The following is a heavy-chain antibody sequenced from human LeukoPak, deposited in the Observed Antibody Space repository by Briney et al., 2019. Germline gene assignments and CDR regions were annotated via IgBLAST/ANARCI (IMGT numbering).Heavy chain of an antibody. D-gene: IGHD2-2*02. V-gene: IGHV1-69*13. CDR2: IIPIFGTA. CDR3: ARVERDCSSTSCYSISLDY. J-gene: IGHJ4*02. CDR1: GGTFSSYA. Sequence: SVMVSCKASGGTFSSYAISWVRQAPGQGLEWMGGIIPIFGTANYAQKFQGRVTITADESTSTAYMELSSLRSEDTAVYYCARVERDCSSTSCYSISLDYWGQGTLVTVSS.